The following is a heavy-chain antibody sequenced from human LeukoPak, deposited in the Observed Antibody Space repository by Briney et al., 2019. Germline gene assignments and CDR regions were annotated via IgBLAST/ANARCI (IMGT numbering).Heavy chain of an antibody. CDR1: GFTFSSYS. Sequence: GGSLRLSCAASGFTFSSYSMSWVRQAPGKGLEWVSYISSSSNTIYYTDSVKGRFTISRDNAKNSLYLQMNSLRAEDSAVYYCARDLWRTVPDVHFWGQGTLVTVSS. J-gene: IGHJ4*02. CDR3: ARDLWRTVPDVHF. D-gene: IGHD6-19*01. V-gene: IGHV3-48*01. CDR2: ISSSSNTI.